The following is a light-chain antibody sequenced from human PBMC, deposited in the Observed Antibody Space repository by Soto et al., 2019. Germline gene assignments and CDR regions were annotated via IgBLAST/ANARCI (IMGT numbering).Light chain of an antibody. Sequence: DIVLTQSPGTLSLSPGERPTLSCRARRSVDSRYLAWYQQKPGQAPRLVIHAVSRRATGIPDRFSGSGSGTDFTLTISRQEPEDFAEYYCQQYGSSPRYSFGQGTKLEIK. V-gene: IGKV3-20*01. J-gene: IGKJ2*03. CDR1: RSVDSRY. CDR2: AVS. CDR3: QQYGSSPRYS.